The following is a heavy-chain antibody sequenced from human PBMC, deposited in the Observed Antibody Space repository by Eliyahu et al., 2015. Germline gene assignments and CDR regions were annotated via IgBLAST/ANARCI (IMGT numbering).Heavy chain of an antibody. D-gene: IGHD6-19*01. CDR1: GGSFSSHT. CDR2: IIPIFGAP. J-gene: IGHJ5*02. CDR3: AIEGGGSGPRWFDP. Sequence: QVQLVQSGAEVKKPGSSVXVSCKASGGSFSSHTISWVRQAPGQGLEWMGGIIPIFGAPNYAQKFQDRVTITADESTSTAYMELRSLRSEDTAVFYCAIEGGGSGPRWFDPWGPGTQVTVSS. V-gene: IGHV1-69*01.